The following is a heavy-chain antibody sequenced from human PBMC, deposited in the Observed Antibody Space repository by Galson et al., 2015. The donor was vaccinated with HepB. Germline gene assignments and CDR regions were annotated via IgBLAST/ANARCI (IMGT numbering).Heavy chain of an antibody. CDR2: IKQDGSEK. D-gene: IGHD6-19*01. Sequence: SLRLSCAASGFSFSSYWMSWVRQAPGRRLEWVANIKQDGSEKYYVDSVKGRFTISRDNAKTSLYLQMNSLRVEDTAVYYCTRDSRSGQWGTAGMDVWGQGTTVTVSS. V-gene: IGHV3-7*01. J-gene: IGHJ6*02. CDR3: TRDSRSGQWGTAGMDV. CDR1: GFSFSSYW.